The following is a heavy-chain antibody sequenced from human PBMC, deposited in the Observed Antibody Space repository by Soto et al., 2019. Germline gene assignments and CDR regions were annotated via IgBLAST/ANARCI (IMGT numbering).Heavy chain of an antibody. CDR1: GFTFSSYW. CDR2: IKQDGSEK. CDR3: ARESGYYDSSGYYLFDY. Sequence: GSLRLSCAASGFTFSSYWMSWVRQAPGKGLEWVANIKQDGSEKYYVDSVKGRFTISRDNAKNSLYLQMNSLRAEDTDVYYCARESGYYDSSGYYLFDYWGQGTLVTVSS. V-gene: IGHV3-7*01. J-gene: IGHJ4*02. D-gene: IGHD3-22*01.